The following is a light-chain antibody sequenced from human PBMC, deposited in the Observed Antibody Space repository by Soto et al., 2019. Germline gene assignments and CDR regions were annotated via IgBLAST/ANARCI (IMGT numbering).Light chain of an antibody. V-gene: IGKV4-1*01. CDR3: QQYYSTPIT. CDR1: QSVLYSSNNKNY. J-gene: IGKJ5*01. CDR2: RAS. Sequence: DIVMTQSPDSLAVSLGERATINCKSSQSVLYSSNNKNYLAWYQHKPGQPPKLLIYRASTRESGVPDRFSGSGSGTDFTLTISSLQAEDVAVYYCQQYYSTPITFGQGTRLEIK.